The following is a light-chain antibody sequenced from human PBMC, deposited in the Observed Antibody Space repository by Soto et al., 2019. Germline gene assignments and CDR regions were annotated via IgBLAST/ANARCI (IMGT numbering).Light chain of an antibody. CDR1: ESIGNNN. CDR3: QQYSDSPPEYT. V-gene: IGKV3-20*01. CDR2: GAS. Sequence: VLTQSPGTLSLSPGERATLSCRASESIGNNNLAWYQQKPGQAPRLLISGASNRAIGVPDRFSGIGSGSDFTLTIDRLEPEDFAVFYCQQYSDSPPEYTFGQGTKLEIK. J-gene: IGKJ2*01.